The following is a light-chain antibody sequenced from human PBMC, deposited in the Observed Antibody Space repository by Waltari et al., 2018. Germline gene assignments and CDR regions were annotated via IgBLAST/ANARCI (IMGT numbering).Light chain of an antibody. Sequence: VVVTQSPATLSLSPGERATLSCRASQIISTYLAWYQQKPGQAPRLLIYDASHRATGIPARFSGSGSGTDFTLTISSLEPEDFAVYYCQQRTIWSGTFGQGTKVEIK. CDR3: QQRTIWSGT. CDR2: DAS. CDR1: QIISTY. J-gene: IGKJ1*01. V-gene: IGKV3-11*01.